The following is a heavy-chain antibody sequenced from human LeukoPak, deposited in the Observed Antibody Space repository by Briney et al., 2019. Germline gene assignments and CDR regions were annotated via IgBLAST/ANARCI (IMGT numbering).Heavy chain of an antibody. CDR2: ISGGGTTT. J-gene: IGHJ4*02. V-gene: IGHV3-23*01. CDR3: ARKGILPVDLDY. D-gene: IGHD6-13*01. Sequence: GGSLRLSCAASGFTFTNFVTTWVRQAPGKGLEWVSSISGGGTTTFYADSVRGRFTISGDNSRDTVSLQMSSLRVEDTAMYYCARKGILPVDLDYWGQGTLVTVSS. CDR1: GFTFTNFV.